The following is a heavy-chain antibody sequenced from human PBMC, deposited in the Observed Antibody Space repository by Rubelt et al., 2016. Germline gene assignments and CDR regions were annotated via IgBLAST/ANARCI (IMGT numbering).Heavy chain of an antibody. V-gene: IGHV1-46*01. Sequence: QVQLVQSGAEVKKPGASVKVSCKASGYTFTSYYMHWVRQAPGQGLEWVGVIKPSAGSTTYAQKFQGRLTMTRDTSTSTVYMELSSLGSDDTALYYCAREVGATDLWGQGTLVTVSS. CDR3: AREVGATDL. CDR1: GYTFTSYY. J-gene: IGHJ4*02. CDR2: IKPSAGST. D-gene: IGHD1-26*01.